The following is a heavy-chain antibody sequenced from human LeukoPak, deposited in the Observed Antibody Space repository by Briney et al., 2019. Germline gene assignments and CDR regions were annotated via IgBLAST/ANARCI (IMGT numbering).Heavy chain of an antibody. CDR2: IYYSGST. D-gene: IGHD3-22*01. V-gene: IGHV4-39*07. Sequence: SETLSLTCTVSGGSISSSSYYWGWIRQPPGKGLEWIGSIYYSGSTYYNPSLKSRVTISVDTSKNQFSLKLSSVTAADTAVYYCAIWNYYDSSGYYYYFDYWGQGTLVTVSS. J-gene: IGHJ4*02. CDR1: GGSISSSSYY. CDR3: AIWNYYDSSGYYYYFDY.